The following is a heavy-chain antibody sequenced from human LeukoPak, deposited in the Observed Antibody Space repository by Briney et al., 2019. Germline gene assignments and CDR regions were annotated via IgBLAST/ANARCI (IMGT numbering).Heavy chain of an antibody. J-gene: IGHJ4*02. V-gene: IGHV3-33*01. CDR3: ARDRSNYVDY. CDR1: GLRFRSSG. Sequence: PGGSLRLSCVASGLRFRSSGMHWVRQAPGKGLEWVAVIYYDGSNTFYGDSVKGRFSTSRDNSKNTVFLQMNSLRAEDTAVYYCARDRSNYVDYWGQGTLVTVSS. CDR2: IYYDGSNT.